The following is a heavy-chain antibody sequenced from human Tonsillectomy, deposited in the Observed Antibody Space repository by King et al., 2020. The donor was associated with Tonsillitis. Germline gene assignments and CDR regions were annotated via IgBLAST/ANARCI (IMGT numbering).Heavy chain of an antibody. Sequence: VQLVESGGGVVQPGRSLRLSFAASGFTFSSYAMHWVRQAPGKGLEWVAVISYDGSNKYYADSVKGRFTISRDNSKNTLYLQMNSLRAEDTAVYYCARDCSGGSCYWFDPWGQGTLVTVSS. D-gene: IGHD2-15*01. CDR2: ISYDGSNK. CDR1: GFTFSSYA. V-gene: IGHV3-30-3*01. J-gene: IGHJ5*02. CDR3: ARDCSGGSCYWFDP.